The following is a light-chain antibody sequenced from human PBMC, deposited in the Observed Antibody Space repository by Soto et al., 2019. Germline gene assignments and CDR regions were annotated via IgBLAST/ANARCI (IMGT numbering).Light chain of an antibody. Sequence: VLTRPPSGSAAQRQKGPIPCSGNSSQNGNNYVSWYQQLPGTAPKLLIYENNKRPSGIPDRFSGSKSGTSATLGITGLQTGDEADYYCGTWDSSLSASYVFGTGTKVTVL. CDR2: ENN. V-gene: IGLV1-51*02. J-gene: IGLJ1*01. CDR3: GTWDSSLSASYV. CDR1: SSQNGNNY.